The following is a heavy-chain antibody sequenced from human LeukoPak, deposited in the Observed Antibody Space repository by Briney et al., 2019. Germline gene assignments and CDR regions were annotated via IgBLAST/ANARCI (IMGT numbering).Heavy chain of an antibody. CDR2: ISSSGSTI. V-gene: IGHV3-48*03. D-gene: IGHD2-2*01. CDR1: GFTFSSYE. J-gene: IGHJ3*02. Sequence: GGSLRLSCAASGFTFSSYEMNWVRQAPGKGLEWVSYISSSGSTIYYADSVKGRFTISRDNAKNSLYLQMNSLRAEDTAVYYCARDHPRGYCGSTSCLDAFDIWGQGTMVTVSS. CDR3: ARDHPRGYCGSTSCLDAFDI.